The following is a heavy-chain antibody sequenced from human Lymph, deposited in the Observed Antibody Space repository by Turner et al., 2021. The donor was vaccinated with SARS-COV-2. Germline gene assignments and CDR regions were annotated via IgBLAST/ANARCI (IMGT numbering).Heavy chain of an antibody. J-gene: IGHJ6*02. CDR3: ARDPPIQIWVDYFYYCMDV. CDR1: GYTFTSYY. Sequence: QVQLVQSGAEVKKPGASVKVSCKASGYTFTSYYMHWVRQAPGQGLEWMVIINPSGGSTTYAQKFQGRVTMTRDTSTSTVYMELSSLRSEDTAVYYCARDPPIQIWVDYFYYCMDVWGQGTTVTVSS. V-gene: IGHV1-46*01. CDR2: INPSGGST. D-gene: IGHD5-18*01.